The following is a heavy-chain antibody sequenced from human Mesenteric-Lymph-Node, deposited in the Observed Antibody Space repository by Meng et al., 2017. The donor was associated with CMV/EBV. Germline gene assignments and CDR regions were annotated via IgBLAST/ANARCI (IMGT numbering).Heavy chain of an antibody. D-gene: IGHD3-10*01. Sequence: GGSLRLSCTASGFTFSSYEMNWVRQAPGKGLEWVSYISSGGVTIYYADSVRGRFTISRDNAKNSLYLQMTSLRGEDTAVYYCATQGRALRPGYWGQGTLVTVSS. CDR3: ATQGRALRPGY. V-gene: IGHV3-48*03. CDR1: GFTFSSYE. J-gene: IGHJ4*02. CDR2: ISSGGVTI.